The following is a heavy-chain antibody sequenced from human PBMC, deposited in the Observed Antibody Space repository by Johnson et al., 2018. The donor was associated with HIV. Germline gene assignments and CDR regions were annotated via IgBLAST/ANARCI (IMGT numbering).Heavy chain of an antibody. CDR1: GFTVSSNY. CDR2: IYSGGST. Sequence: VQLVESGGGLIQPGGSLRLSCAASGFTVSSNYMSWVRQAPGKGLEWVSVIYSGGSTYYADSVKGRFTISRDNSKNTLYLQMNSLRAEDTAVYYCARAGGAVRVNVFVLWGQGTMVTVSS. CDR3: ARAGGAVRVNVFVL. D-gene: IGHD3-16*02. J-gene: IGHJ3*01. V-gene: IGHV3-53*01.